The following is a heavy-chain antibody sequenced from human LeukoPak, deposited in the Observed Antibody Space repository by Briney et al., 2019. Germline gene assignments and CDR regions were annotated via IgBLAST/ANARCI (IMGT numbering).Heavy chain of an antibody. CDR2: IYYSGST. CDR1: GGSISSGDYY. D-gene: IGHD3-22*01. CDR3: ARGDSSGYGWYFDL. Sequence: PSQTLSLTCTVSGGSISSGDYYWSWIRQPPGKGLEWIGYIYYSGSTYYNPSLKSRVTISVDTSKNQFSLKLSSVTAADTAVYYCARGDSSGYGWYFDLWGRGTLVTVSS. J-gene: IGHJ2*01. V-gene: IGHV4-30-4*01.